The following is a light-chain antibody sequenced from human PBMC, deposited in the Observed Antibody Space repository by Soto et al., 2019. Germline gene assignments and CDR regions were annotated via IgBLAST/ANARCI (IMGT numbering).Light chain of an antibody. V-gene: IGLV1-51*01. CDR3: GSWDSSLSAYV. Sequence: QSAMTQSPSVSAVPGQKVTISCSGSSSNIGGNSVSWYQQLPGTAPKLLIYDDNKRPSGIPDRFSGSKSGTSATLGITGFQTGDEADYYCGSWDSSLSAYVFGTGTKLTVL. CDR1: SSNIGGNS. J-gene: IGLJ1*01. CDR2: DDN.